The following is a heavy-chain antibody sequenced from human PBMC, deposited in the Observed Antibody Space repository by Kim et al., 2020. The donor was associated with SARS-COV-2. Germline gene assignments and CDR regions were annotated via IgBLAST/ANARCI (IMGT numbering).Heavy chain of an antibody. J-gene: IGHJ4*02. CDR1: GGSISSGGYY. Sequence: SETLSLTCTVSGGSISSGGYYWSWIRQYPGKGLEWIGYIYYSGSTHYNPSLKSRVTISVDTSKKQLSLKLSSVTAADTAVYYCARDQANGRFDYWGQGTPVTFSS. V-gene: IGHV4-31*03. CDR3: ARDQANGRFDY. CDR2: IYYSGST. D-gene: IGHD2-8*01.